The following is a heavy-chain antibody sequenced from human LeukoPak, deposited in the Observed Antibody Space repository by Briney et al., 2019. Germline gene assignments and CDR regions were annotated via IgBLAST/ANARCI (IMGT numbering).Heavy chain of an antibody. CDR1: GFTFSSDW. CDR2: IKQDGSEK. J-gene: IGHJ6*03. Sequence: PGGSLRLSCAASGFTFSSDWMSWVRQAPGKGLEWVANIKQDGSEKYYVDSVKGRFTISRDNAKNSLYLQMNSLRAEDTAVYYCARDMGYDFWSGYYYYMDVWGKGTTVTVSS. V-gene: IGHV3-7*01. CDR3: ARDMGYDFWSGYYYYMDV. D-gene: IGHD3-3*01.